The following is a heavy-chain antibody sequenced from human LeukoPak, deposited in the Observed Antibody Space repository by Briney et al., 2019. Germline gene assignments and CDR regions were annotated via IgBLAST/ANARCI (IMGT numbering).Heavy chain of an antibody. D-gene: IGHD3-10*01. CDR3: AKDPRALVRGVKQNNWFDP. CDR1: GYTFTYYC. CDR2: INSNRGGK. Sequence: ASVKVSCKASGYTFTYYCMDWLRQAPGQGLEGMGRINSNRGGKNYPKKFQGRDTTTRDTSSNTAYMELSRLRPDDTAVYYCAKDPRALVRGVKQNNWFDPWGQGTLVTVSS. J-gene: IGHJ5*02. V-gene: IGHV1-2*06.